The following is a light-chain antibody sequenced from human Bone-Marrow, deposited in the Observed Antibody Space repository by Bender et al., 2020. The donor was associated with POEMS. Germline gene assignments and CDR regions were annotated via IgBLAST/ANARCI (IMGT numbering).Light chain of an antibody. J-gene: IGLJ3*02. CDR3: QSYDNSLGGWV. CDR2: DVS. Sequence: QSALTQPRSVSGSPGQSVTISCTGTSSDVGGYNYVSWYQQHPGKAPKLIISDVSKRPSGVPDRFSASKSGNTASLTVSGLQAEDEADYYCQSYDNSLGGWVFGGGTKLTVL. CDR1: SSDVGGYNY. V-gene: IGLV2-11*01.